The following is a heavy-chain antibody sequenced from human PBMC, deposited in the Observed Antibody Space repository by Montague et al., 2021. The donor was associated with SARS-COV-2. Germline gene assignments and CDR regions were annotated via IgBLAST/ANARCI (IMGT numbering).Heavy chain of an antibody. D-gene: IGHD6-19*01. CDR2: IWYDGSNK. Sequence: SLRLSCAASGFTFSSYGMHWVRQAPGKGLEWVAIIWYDGSNKYYADSVKGRFTISRDNSKNTLYLQMNSLRAEDTAVYYCARDLGAVAGGYYYYYYYGMDVWGQGTTVTVSS. J-gene: IGHJ6*02. CDR3: ARDLGAVAGGYYYYYYYGMDV. V-gene: IGHV3-33*01. CDR1: GFTFSSYG.